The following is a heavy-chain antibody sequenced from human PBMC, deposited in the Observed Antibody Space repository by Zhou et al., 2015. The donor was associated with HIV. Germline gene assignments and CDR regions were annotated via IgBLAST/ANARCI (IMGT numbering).Heavy chain of an antibody. V-gene: IGHV1-18*01. CDR1: GYRLTTYG. CDR2: ISGNNRNA. J-gene: IGHJ4*02. Sequence: QVQLVQSGSEVKKPGASVKVSCKASGYRLTTYGISWVRQAPGQGPEWMGWISGNNRNAHYAPRFQGRVTMTTDTSTSTAYMELRSLTSDDTAVYYCARAPIDALIVVVTVELHYWGQGTLVSVSS. CDR3: ARAPIDALIVVVTVELHY. D-gene: IGHD2-21*02.